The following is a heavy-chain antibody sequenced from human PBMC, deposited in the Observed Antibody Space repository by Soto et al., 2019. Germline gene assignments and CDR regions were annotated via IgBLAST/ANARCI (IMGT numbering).Heavy chain of an antibody. V-gene: IGHV5-51*01. Sequence: EVQLVQSGAEVKKPGESLKISCKGSGFSFSTYWIAWVRQMPGKGLEWMGIIYPGDSDTRYSPSFQGQVTISADKSISLAYLQWSSLEAPDTAMYYCARQGGAEVGSTKYYYGMDVWGQGTTVTVSS. CDR3: ARQGGAEVGSTKYYYGMDV. CDR2: IYPGDSDT. J-gene: IGHJ6*02. D-gene: IGHD1-26*01. CDR1: GFSFSTYW.